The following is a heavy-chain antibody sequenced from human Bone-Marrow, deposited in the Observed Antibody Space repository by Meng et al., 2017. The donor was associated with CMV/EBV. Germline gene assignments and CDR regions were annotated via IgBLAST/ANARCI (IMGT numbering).Heavy chain of an antibody. Sequence: SETLSLTCTVSGGFISSSSYYWGWIRQPPGKGLEWIGSIYYSGSTNYNPSLKDRVTISVDTSKNQFSLNLTSVTTADTALYYCARGSSNSWYYGMDVWGQGTSVTVSS. CDR2: IYYSGST. D-gene: IGHD6-13*01. CDR1: GGFISSSSYY. V-gene: IGHV4-39*07. CDR3: ARGSSNSWYYGMDV. J-gene: IGHJ6*02.